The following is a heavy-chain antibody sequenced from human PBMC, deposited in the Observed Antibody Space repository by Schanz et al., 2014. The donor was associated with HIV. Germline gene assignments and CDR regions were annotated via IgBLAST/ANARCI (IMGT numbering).Heavy chain of an antibody. CDR2: INDSGST. CDR3: AREDVYSWCFDL. V-gene: IGHV4-34*01. Sequence: QVQLQQWGAGLLKPSETLSLTCAVYGGSFSNYYWSWIRQPPGKGLEWIGDINDSGSTNYNPSIKSRVTMSADTSKNQFSLKLSSVTAADTAVYYCAREDVYSWCFDLWGRGTLVAVSS. J-gene: IGHJ2*01. CDR1: GGSFSNYY. D-gene: IGHD2-8*01.